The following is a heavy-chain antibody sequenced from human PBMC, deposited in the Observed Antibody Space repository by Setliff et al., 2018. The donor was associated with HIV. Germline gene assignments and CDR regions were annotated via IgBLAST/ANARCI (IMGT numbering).Heavy chain of an antibody. CDR1: NESFNGYY. Sequence: PSETLSLTCAVYNESFNGYYWTWIRQTPDKGLEWIGEINHSGDSSYNPSLKSRVTLSVDTSKNQFSLKLTSVTAADTAVYYCAREGLILRGRYGWFDPWGQGTRVTVS. CDR3: AREGLILRGRYGWFDP. CDR2: INHSGDS. D-gene: IGHD3-10*01. V-gene: IGHV4-34*01. J-gene: IGHJ5*02.